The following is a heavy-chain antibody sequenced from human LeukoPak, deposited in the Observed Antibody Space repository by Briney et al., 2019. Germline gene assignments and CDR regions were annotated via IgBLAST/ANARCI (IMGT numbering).Heavy chain of an antibody. CDR1: GFTFSNYW. CDR3: ASASSHRIAAGGDY. D-gene: IGHD6-13*01. J-gene: IGHJ4*02. Sequence: QPGGSLRLSCAASGFTFSNYWMHWVRQAPGKGLVWVSPITSYGSSRNYADSVKGRFTISRDNAKNTLYLQMNSLRDADTAVYYCASASSHRIAAGGDYWGQGTLVTVSS. CDR2: ITSYGSSR. V-gene: IGHV3-74*01.